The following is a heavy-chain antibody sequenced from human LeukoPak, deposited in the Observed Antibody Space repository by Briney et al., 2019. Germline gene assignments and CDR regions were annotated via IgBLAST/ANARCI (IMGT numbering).Heavy chain of an antibody. CDR2: MKKDGSET. Sequence: QTGGSLRLSCTASGFTFSSCWMNWVRQAPGKGLQWVANMKKDGSETKYADSVKGRFTISRDNARNSLYLQMTSLRAEDTAVYYCGRHRSGSGTYFIDYWGQGTLVSVSS. J-gene: IGHJ4*02. CDR3: GRHRSGSGTYFIDY. D-gene: IGHD3-10*01. CDR1: GFTFSSCW. V-gene: IGHV3-7*01.